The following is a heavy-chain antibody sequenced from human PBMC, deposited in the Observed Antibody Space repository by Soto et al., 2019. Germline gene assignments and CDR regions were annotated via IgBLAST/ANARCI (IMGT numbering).Heavy chain of an antibody. CDR3: VRGTPTPGLDI. V-gene: IGHV3-7*03. CDR2: INGRGTST. Sequence: GGSLRLSCVGSGFRFSDYPLNWVRQAPGQGLEWVANINGRGTSTNYVDSVRGRFSTSRDNTRNSFYLNMDSLRVGDTATYYCVRGTPTPGLDIWGRGTTVTVSS. CDR1: GFRFSDYP. J-gene: IGHJ6*02. D-gene: IGHD1-1*01.